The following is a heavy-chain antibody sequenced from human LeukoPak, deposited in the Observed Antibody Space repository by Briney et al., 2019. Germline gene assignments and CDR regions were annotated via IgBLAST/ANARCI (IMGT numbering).Heavy chain of an antibody. Sequence: PGGSLRLSCAASGFTFSSYAMSWVRQAPGKGLELVSGISGSGGSTYHADSVKGRFTISRDNSKNTLYLQMNSLRAEDTAVYYCAKTRPLDSSSWSHGDYWGQGTLVTVSS. CDR2: ISGSGGST. J-gene: IGHJ4*02. CDR3: AKTRPLDSSSWSHGDY. CDR1: GFTFSSYA. V-gene: IGHV3-23*01. D-gene: IGHD6-13*01.